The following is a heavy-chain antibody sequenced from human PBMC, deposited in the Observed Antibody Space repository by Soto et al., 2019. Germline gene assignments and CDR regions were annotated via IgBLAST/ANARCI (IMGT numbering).Heavy chain of an antibody. D-gene: IGHD3-10*01. V-gene: IGHV2-5*02. J-gene: IGHJ1*01. Sequence: QITLKESGPTLVKPTQTLTLTCTFSGFSLSTSGVGVGWIRQPPGKALEWLALIYWDDDKRYSPSLKSRLTINKDTSKNQVVLTMTNMDPVDTATYYCEHSPAYYGSGKDFQHWGQGTLVTVSS. CDR2: IYWDDDK. CDR1: GFSLSTSGVG. CDR3: EHSPAYYGSGKDFQH.